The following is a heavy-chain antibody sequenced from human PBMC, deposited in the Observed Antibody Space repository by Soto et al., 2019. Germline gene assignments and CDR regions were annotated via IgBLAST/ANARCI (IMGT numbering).Heavy chain of an antibody. CDR2: MNPNRGNT. V-gene: IGHV1-8*01. CDR1: GYTFTSYD. D-gene: IGHD6-13*01. Sequence: QVQLAQSVAEVKKPGASVKVSCKASGYTFTSYDINWVRQATGQGLEWMGWMNPNRGNTGYAQKVQGRVTMTRNTSISTAYMKLSSRRSEDTAVYYCASSLFLYSREGGWCDPWGKGTLVTVST. J-gene: IGHJ5*02. CDR3: ASSLFLYSREGGWCDP.